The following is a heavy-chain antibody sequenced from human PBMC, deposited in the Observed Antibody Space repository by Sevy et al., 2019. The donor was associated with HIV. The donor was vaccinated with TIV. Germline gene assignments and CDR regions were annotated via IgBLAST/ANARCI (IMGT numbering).Heavy chain of an antibody. CDR3: ARDLEFFDYGDYGPAFTPDY. CDR1: GFTFNSYG. J-gene: IGHJ4*02. V-gene: IGHV3-33*01. D-gene: IGHD4-17*01. CDR2: LCFDGSNK. Sequence: GGSLRLSCATSGFTFNSYGMHWVRQAPAKGLEWVALLCFDGSNKDYADSVKGRFTISRDIVKNTLHLQMNSLRAEDTAVYYCARDLEFFDYGDYGPAFTPDYWGQGTLVTVSS.